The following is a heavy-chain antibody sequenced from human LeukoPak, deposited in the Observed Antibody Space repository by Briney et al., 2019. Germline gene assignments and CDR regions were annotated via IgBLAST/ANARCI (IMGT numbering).Heavy chain of an antibody. Sequence: WASVKVSCKVSGYTLTELSMHWVRQAPGKGLEWMGGFDPEDGETIYAQKFQGRVTMTEDTSTDTAYMELSSLRSEDTAVYYCATDRHYYDSSGYYPYAGWGQGTLVTVSS. CDR1: GYTLTELS. J-gene: IGHJ4*02. D-gene: IGHD3-22*01. CDR3: ATDRHYYDSSGYYPYAG. V-gene: IGHV1-24*01. CDR2: FDPEDGET.